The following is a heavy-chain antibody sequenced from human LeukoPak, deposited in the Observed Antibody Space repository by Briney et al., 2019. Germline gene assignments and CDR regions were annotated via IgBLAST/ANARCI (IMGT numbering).Heavy chain of an antibody. D-gene: IGHD3-22*01. Sequence: PSETLSLTCTVSGGSISSYYWSWIRQRPGKGLEWIGYIYYSGSTNYNPSLKSRVTISVDTSKNQFSLKLRSVSAADTAVYYCARESNWYYYNSSGYRDAFDIWGQGTMVTVSS. CDR1: GGSISSYY. V-gene: IGHV4-59*01. CDR3: ARESNWYYYNSSGYRDAFDI. J-gene: IGHJ3*02. CDR2: IYYSGST.